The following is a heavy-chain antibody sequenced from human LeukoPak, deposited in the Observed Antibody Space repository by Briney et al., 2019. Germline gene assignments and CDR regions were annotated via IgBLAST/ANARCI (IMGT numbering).Heavy chain of an antibody. Sequence: SETLSLTCAVYGESFRGYYWSWIRQPPGKGLEWIGEINHSGSTNYNPSLKSRVTISVDTSKNQFSLKLSSVTAADTAVYYWARGLGNSYGHRGLDSWGQGPLVPVSS. J-gene: IGHJ4*02. CDR1: GESFRGYY. CDR3: ARGLGNSYGHRGLDS. CDR2: INHSGST. D-gene: IGHD5-18*01. V-gene: IGHV4-34*01.